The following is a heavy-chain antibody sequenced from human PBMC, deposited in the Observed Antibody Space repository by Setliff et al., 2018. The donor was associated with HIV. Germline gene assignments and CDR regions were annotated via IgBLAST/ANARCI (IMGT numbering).Heavy chain of an antibody. J-gene: IGHJ2*01. Sequence: PSETLTLTCTVSGDSINNYHWSWIRQPPGEGLEFLGFFHYRGSPIYNPSLKSRVNISVDTSKNQFSLNLTSVTAADTAVYYCARSVARDYWYFGYWGRGTLVTVSS. CDR2: FHYRGSP. CDR3: ARSVARDYWYFGY. CDR1: GDSINNYH. D-gene: IGHD6-6*01. V-gene: IGHV4-59*01.